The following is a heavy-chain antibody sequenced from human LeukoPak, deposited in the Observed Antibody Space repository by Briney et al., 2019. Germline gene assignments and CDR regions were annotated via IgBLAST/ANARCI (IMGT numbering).Heavy chain of an antibody. CDR1: GFAFSDYG. CDR2: ISYDGSNK. J-gene: IGHJ4*02. Sequence: GGSLRLSCAASGFAFSDYGMHWVRQAPGKGLEWVAVISYDGSNKYYADSVKGRFTISRDNSKNALYLQMNSLRAEDTAVYYCARWRLYYDSSGYYYDPHYFDYWGQGTLVTVSS. CDR3: ARWRLYYDSSGYYYDPHYFDY. D-gene: IGHD3-22*01. V-gene: IGHV3-30*03.